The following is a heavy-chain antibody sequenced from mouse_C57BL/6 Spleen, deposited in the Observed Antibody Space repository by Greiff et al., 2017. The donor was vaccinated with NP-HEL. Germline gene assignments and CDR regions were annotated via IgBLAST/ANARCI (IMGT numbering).Heavy chain of an antibody. CDR3: SSLLYSNSLYYYAMDY. D-gene: IGHD2-5*01. CDR1: GYTFTSYW. CDR2: IYPGSGST. Sequence: QVQLQQPGAELVKPGASVKMSCKASGYTFTSYWITWVKQRPGQGLEWIGDIYPGSGSTNYNEKFKSKATLTVDTSSSTAYMQLSSLTSEDSAVYYCSSLLYSNSLYYYAMDYWGQGTSVTVSS. J-gene: IGHJ4*01. V-gene: IGHV1-55*01.